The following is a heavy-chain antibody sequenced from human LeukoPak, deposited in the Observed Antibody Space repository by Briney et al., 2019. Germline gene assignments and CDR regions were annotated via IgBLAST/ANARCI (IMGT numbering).Heavy chain of an antibody. CDR3: AREGYGSGSYSAFDI. J-gene: IGHJ3*02. CDR1: RFTFSRYW. D-gene: IGHD3-10*01. Sequence: PGGSLRLSCAASRFTFSRYWMSWVRQAPGKGLEWEANIKQDGSEKYYVDSVKGRFTISRDNAKNSLYLQMNSLRAEDTAVYYCAREGYGSGSYSAFDIWGQGTMVTVSS. CDR2: IKQDGSEK. V-gene: IGHV3-7*04.